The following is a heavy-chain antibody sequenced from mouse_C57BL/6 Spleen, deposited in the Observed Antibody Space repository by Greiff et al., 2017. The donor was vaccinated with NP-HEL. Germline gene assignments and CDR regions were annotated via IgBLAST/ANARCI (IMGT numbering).Heavy chain of an antibody. CDR3: ARGGDHWYFDV. D-gene: IGHD3-3*01. CDR2: ISDGGSYT. J-gene: IGHJ1*03. Sequence: EVQRVESGGGLVKPGGSLKLSCAASGFTFSSYAMSWVRQTPEKRLEWVATISDGGSYTYYPDNAKNNLYLQMSHLKSEDTAVYYCARGGDHWYFDVWGTGTTVTVSS. V-gene: IGHV5-4*01. CDR1: GFTFSSYA.